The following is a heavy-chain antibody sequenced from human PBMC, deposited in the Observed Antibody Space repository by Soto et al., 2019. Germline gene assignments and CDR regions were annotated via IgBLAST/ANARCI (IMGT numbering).Heavy chain of an antibody. CDR3: ARDCSGGSCYSKAAFDI. CDR2: INPSVGRT. CDR1: GYTFTSYY. D-gene: IGHD2-15*01. J-gene: IGHJ3*02. Sequence: ASVKVSCKASGYTFTSYYMHWVRQAPGQGLEWMGIINPSVGRTSYEQKFQGRVTMTRDTSTSTVYMELSCLRSEDTAVYYCARDCSGGSCYSKAAFDIWGQGTMVTVSS. V-gene: IGHV1-46*03.